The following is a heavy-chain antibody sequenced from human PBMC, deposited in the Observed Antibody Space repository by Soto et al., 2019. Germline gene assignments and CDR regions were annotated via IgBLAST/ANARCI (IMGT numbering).Heavy chain of an antibody. CDR2: IYYGGNT. V-gene: IGHV4-39*01. CDR1: GGSISSSNYY. J-gene: IGHJ4*02. D-gene: IGHD2-21*02. CDR3: AAVYCGGNCYAGYFDC. Sequence: PXETLTLTGTVSGGSISSSNYYWGWIRQSPGKGLEWIGTIYYGGNTYYNPSLKSRVTISVDTSKKQFSLKLSSVTAADTAVYYCAAVYCGGNCYAGYFDCWGQGTLVTVSS.